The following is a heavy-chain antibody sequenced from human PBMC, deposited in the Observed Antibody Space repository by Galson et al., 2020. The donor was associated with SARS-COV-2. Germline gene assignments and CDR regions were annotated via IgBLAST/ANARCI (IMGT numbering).Heavy chain of an antibody. CDR3: TRDTAGGPGAKGY. CDR1: GYTFTAYY. V-gene: IGHV1-2*02. J-gene: IGHJ4*02. Sequence: ASVKVSCKTSGYTFTAYYIHWVRQAPGQGLEWMGWINCSSGDSNYAQSFQGRVTMTRDTSISTAYMELGNLRSDDTALYYCTRDTAGGPGAKGYWGQGTLVAVSS. CDR2: INCSSGDS. D-gene: IGHD3-16*01.